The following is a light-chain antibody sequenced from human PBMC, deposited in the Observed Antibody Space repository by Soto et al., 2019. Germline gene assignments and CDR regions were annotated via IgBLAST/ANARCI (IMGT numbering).Light chain of an antibody. CDR3: CSYAGSSTFEV. Sequence: QPVLTQPASVSGSPGQSITISCTGTSSDVGSYNLVSWYQQHPGKAPKLMIYEGTKRPSGVSNRFSGSKSGNTASLRISGLQAEDEADYYCCSYAGSSTFEVFGGGTKLTVL. CDR1: SSDVGSYNL. J-gene: IGLJ3*02. V-gene: IGLV2-23*03. CDR2: EGT.